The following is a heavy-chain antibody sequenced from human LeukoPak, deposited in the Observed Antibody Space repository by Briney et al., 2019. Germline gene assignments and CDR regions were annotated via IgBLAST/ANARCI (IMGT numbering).Heavy chain of an antibody. J-gene: IGHJ4*02. V-gene: IGHV3-23*01. Sequence: PGGSLGLSCAASGFTFTNYAMSWVRQAPGKGLEWVSGISGSGGSTYYAHSVKGRFTISRDKSKNTLYLQMNSLRAEDTAVYYCAKDTNLGLVIIGDFENWGQGTLVTVSS. CDR2: ISGSGGST. D-gene: IGHD3-3*01. CDR1: GFTFTNYA. CDR3: AKDTNLGLVIIGDFEN.